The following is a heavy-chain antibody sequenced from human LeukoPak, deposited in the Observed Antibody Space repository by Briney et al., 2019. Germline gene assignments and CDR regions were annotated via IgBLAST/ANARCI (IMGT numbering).Heavy chain of an antibody. J-gene: IGHJ3*02. CDR1: GGSISSYY. V-gene: IGHV4-59*01. D-gene: IGHD6-13*01. CDR2: VYDSGRT. Sequence: SESLSLTRTVSGGSISSYYWSWVRQPPGKGLEWIGYVYDSGRTNYNPFLRSRVTISEDTSKNQFALNLSSVTAADTAVYYCARGDSSSWARYAFDIWGQGTLVSVS. CDR3: ARGDSSSWARYAFDI.